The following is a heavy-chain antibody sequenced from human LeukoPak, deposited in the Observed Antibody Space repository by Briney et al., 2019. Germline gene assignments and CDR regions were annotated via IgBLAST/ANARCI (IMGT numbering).Heavy chain of an antibody. CDR2: IRYDGSNK. CDR3: ARGGAARPDY. CDR1: GFTFSSYG. D-gene: IGHD6-6*01. V-gene: IGHV3-30*02. J-gene: IGHJ4*02. Sequence: PGGSLRLSCAASGFTFSSYGMHWVRQAPGKGLEWVAFIRYDGSNKYYADSVKGRFTISRDNAGNSLYLQMNSLRAEDTAIYYCARGGAARPDYWGQGVLVTVSS.